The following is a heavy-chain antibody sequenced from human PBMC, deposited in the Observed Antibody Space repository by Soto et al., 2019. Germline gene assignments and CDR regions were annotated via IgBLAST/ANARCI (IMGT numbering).Heavy chain of an antibody. Sequence: ASVKVSCKASGFTFTSSAMQWVRQARGQRLEWIGWIIVNSGNTDYAQKFQGRVTMTRNTSISTAYMELSSLRSEDTAVYYCARATYYDFWSGYPDYWGQGTLVTVSS. V-gene: IGHV1-58*02. J-gene: IGHJ4*02. CDR3: ARATYYDFWSGYPDY. CDR2: IIVNSGNT. D-gene: IGHD3-3*01. CDR1: GFTFTSSA.